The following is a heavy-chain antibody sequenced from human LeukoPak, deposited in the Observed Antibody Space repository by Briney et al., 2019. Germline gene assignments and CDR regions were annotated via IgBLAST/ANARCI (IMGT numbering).Heavy chain of an antibody. CDR2: ISSSSSYI. CDR1: GFTFSSYG. J-gene: IGHJ3*02. V-gene: IGHV3-21*01. Sequence: GGSLRLSCAASGFTFSSYGMHWVRQAPGKGLEWVSSISSSSSYIYYADSVKGRFTISRDNAKNSLYLQMNSLRAEDTAVHYCARALTIFGVVIYAFDIWGQGTMVTVSS. CDR3: ARALTIFGVVIYAFDI. D-gene: IGHD3-3*01.